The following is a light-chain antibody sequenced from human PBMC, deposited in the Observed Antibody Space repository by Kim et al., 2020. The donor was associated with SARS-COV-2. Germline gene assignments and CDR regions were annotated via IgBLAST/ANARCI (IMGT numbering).Light chain of an antibody. CDR1: KLGDKY. CDR2: QDS. J-gene: IGLJ1*01. Sequence: VSPGKTASITCSGDKLGDKYACWYQQKPGQSPVLVIYQDSKRPSGIPGRFSGSNSGNTATLTISGTQAMDEADYYCQAWDSSTYVFGTGTKVTVL. CDR3: QAWDSSTYV. V-gene: IGLV3-1*01.